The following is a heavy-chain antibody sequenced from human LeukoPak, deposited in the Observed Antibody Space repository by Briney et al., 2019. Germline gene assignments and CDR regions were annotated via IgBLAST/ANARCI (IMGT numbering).Heavy chain of an antibody. V-gene: IGHV4-59*05. CDR1: GGSITSSY. J-gene: IGHJ4*02. Sequence: PSETLSLTCTVYGGSITSSYWSSVRQHAGKWLEWIGSIYYSGSTYYNPSLKSRVTISVDTSKNQFSLKLSSVTAADTAVYYSARRSGSYYDYWGQGTLVTVSS. CDR3: ARRSGSYYDY. CDR2: IYYSGST. D-gene: IGHD1-26*01.